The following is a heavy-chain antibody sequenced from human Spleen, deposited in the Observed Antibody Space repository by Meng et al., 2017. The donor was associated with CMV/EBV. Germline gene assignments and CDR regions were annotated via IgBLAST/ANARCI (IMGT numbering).Heavy chain of an antibody. J-gene: IGHJ4*02. CDR1: GFTFSSYA. D-gene: IGHD3-3*01. CDR3: AKDRYDFWSYFDY. V-gene: IGHV3-23*01. CDR2: ISGSGGST. Sequence: ASGFTFSSYAMSWVRQAPGKGLEWVSAISGSGGSTYYADSVKGRFTISRDNSKNTLYLQMNSLRAEDTAVYYCAKDRYDFWSYFDYWGQGTLVTVSS.